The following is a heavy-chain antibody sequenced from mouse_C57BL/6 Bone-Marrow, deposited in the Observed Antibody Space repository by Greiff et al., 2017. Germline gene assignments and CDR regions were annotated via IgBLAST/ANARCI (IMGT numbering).Heavy chain of an antibody. CDR3: AREVYYDYDDDAMDY. CDR2: INPGSGGT. V-gene: IGHV1-54*01. CDR1: GYAFTNYL. Sequence: QVQLQQSGAELVRPGTLVKVSCKASGYAFTNYLIEWVKQRPGQGLEWIGVINPGSGGTNYNEKFKGKATLTADKSSSTAYMQLSSLTSEDSAVYFCAREVYYDYDDDAMDYWGQGTSVTVSS. D-gene: IGHD2-4*01. J-gene: IGHJ4*01.